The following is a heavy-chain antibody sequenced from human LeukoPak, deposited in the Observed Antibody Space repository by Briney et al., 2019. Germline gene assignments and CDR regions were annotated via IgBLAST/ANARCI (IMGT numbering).Heavy chain of an antibody. CDR3: ARRAGEYSHPYDY. CDR2: IYSGGNT. Sequence: GGSLRLSCTVSGFTVSINSMSWVRQTPGKGLEWVAFIYSGGNTHYSDSVKGRFTISRDNSKNTLYLQMNSLRAEDTAVYYCARRAGEYSHPYDYWGQGTLVTVSS. V-gene: IGHV3-53*01. D-gene: IGHD2/OR15-2a*01. CDR1: GFTVSINS. J-gene: IGHJ4*02.